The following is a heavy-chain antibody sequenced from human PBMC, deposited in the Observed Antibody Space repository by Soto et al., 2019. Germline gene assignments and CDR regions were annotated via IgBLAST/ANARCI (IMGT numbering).Heavy chain of an antibody. Sequence: SAEVSFRASPYAFTSYAMHWVRQAPGQRLEWMGWINAGNGNTKYSQKCQGRVTITRDTSASTAYMELSSLRSEDTAVYYCAREINCSGGSCGVFDYWGQGTLVTVSS. CDR2: INAGNGNT. J-gene: IGHJ4*02. D-gene: IGHD2-15*01. CDR3: AREINCSGGSCGVFDY. V-gene: IGHV1-3*01. CDR1: PYAFTSYA.